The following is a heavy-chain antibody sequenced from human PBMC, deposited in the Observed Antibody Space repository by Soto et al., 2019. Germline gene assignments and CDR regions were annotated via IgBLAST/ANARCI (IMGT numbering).Heavy chain of an antibody. V-gene: IGHV2-5*02. CDR3: AHSVSGYEQNINWFDP. Sequence: QITLKESGPTLVKPTQTLTLTCTFSGFSLSTSGVGVGWIRQPPGKALEWLALIYWDDDKRYSPSLKSSLTIDKDTSKNQVVLTMTNMDPVDTATYYCAHSVSGYEQNINWFDPWGQGTLVTVSS. J-gene: IGHJ5*02. CDR1: GFSLSTSGVG. CDR2: IYWDDDK. D-gene: IGHD5-12*01.